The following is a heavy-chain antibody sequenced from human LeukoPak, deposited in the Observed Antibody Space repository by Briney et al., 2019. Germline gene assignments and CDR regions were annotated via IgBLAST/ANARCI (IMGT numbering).Heavy chain of an antibody. V-gene: IGHV3-30-3*01. CDR1: RFTFSSYA. CDR2: ISYDGSNK. Sequence: GRSLRLSCAASRFTFSSYAMHWVRQAPGKGLEWVAVISYDGSNKYYADSVKGRFTISRDNSKNTLYLQMNSLRAEDTAVYYCARDQTGMDVWGQGTTVTVSS. CDR3: ARDQTGMDV. J-gene: IGHJ6*02.